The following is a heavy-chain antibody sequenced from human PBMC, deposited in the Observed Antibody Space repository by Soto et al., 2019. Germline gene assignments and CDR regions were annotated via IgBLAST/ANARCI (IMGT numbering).Heavy chain of an antibody. J-gene: IGHJ6*02. CDR3: GRSGVGATGEILYNAMDV. CDR2: INPASGHT. D-gene: IGHD1-26*01. V-gene: IGHV1-3*01. Sequence: QVQLVQSGAEVKKPGASVKVSCKASGYTFTTYALHWVRQAPGQRPEWMGWINPASGHTKYSKKFQDRVTITRNTSASTGDMELSSLRSRDTAVYYCGRSGVGATGEILYNAMDVWAQGTTVTVSS. CDR1: GYTFTTYA.